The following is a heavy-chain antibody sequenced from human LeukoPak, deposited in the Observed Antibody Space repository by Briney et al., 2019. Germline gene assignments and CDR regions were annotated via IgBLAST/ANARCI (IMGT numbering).Heavy chain of an antibody. V-gene: IGHV4-34*01. CDR1: GGSFSGYY. Sequence: SETLSLTCAVYGGSFSGYYWSWLRQPPGKGLEWIGEINHSGSTNYNPSLKSRVTISVDTSKNQFSLKLSSVTAADTAVYYCAREKDYGVLSGYYIGGNGMDVWGQGTTVTVS. J-gene: IGHJ6*02. D-gene: IGHD3-3*01. CDR3: AREKDYGVLSGYYIGGNGMDV. CDR2: INHSGST.